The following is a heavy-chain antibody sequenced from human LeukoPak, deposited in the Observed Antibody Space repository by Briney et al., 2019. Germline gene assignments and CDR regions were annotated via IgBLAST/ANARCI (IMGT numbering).Heavy chain of an antibody. V-gene: IGHV4-59*01. J-gene: IGHJ4*02. Sequence: PSETLSLTCTVSGGSISSYYWSWIRQPPGKGLEWIGYIYYSGSTNYNPSLKSRVTISVDTSKNQFSLKLSSVTAADTAVYYCARGGRSSSWSEGLFDYRGQGTLVTVSS. CDR2: IYYSGST. D-gene: IGHD6-13*01. CDR1: GGSISSYY. CDR3: ARGGRSSSWSEGLFDY.